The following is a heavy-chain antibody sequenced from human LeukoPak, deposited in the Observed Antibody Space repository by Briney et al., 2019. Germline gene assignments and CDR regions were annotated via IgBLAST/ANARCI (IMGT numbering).Heavy chain of an antibody. Sequence: ASVKVSCKASGGTFSSYAISWVRQAPGQGLGWMGGIIPIFGTANYAQRFQGRVTITADKSTSTAYMELSSLRSEDTAVYYCARQVIYYYYYMDVWGKGTTVTVSS. CDR2: IIPIFGTA. CDR3: ARQVIYYYYYMDV. CDR1: GGTFSSYA. D-gene: IGHD3-16*02. J-gene: IGHJ6*03. V-gene: IGHV1-69*06.